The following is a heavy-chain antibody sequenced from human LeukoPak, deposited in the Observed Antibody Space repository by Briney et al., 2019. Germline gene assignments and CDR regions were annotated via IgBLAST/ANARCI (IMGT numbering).Heavy chain of an antibody. Sequence: GGSLRLSCAASGFTFSTYWMSWVRQAPGKGLEWVANIKEDGSGKYYGDSVKGRFTISRDNAKNSLYLQMSSLRAEDTAVYYCARDSSGYQWGQGTLVTVSS. J-gene: IGHJ4*02. CDR2: IKEDGSGK. CDR3: ARDSSGYQ. D-gene: IGHD3-22*01. V-gene: IGHV3-7*01. CDR1: GFTFSTYW.